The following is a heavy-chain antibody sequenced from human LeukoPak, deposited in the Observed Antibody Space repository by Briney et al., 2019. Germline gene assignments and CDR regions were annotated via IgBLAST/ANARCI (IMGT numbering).Heavy chain of an antibody. V-gene: IGHV4-59*01. CDR2: IYYSGST. D-gene: IGHD2-2*01. CDR3: ARDLNIVVVPAAMGSWFDP. Sequence: SETLSLTCTVSGGSISSYYWSWIRQPPGKGLEWIGYIYYSGSTNYNPSLKSRVTISVDTSKNQFSLKLSSVTAADTAVYYCARDLNIVVVPAAMGSWFDPWGQGTLVTVSS. J-gene: IGHJ5*02. CDR1: GGSISSYY.